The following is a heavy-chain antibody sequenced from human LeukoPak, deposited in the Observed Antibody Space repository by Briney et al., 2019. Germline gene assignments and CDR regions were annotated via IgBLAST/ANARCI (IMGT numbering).Heavy chain of an antibody. D-gene: IGHD3-16*01. J-gene: IGHJ3*02. V-gene: IGHV3-21*01. CDR3: AREGVGGFDI. CDR1: GFTFSDYS. Sequence: GGSLRLSCAASGFTFSDYSMNWVRQAPGKGLEWVSSISSSSSYIYYADSVKGRFTISRDNAENSLYLQMNNLRAEDTAVYYCAREGVGGFDIWGQGTMVTVSS. CDR2: ISSSSSYI.